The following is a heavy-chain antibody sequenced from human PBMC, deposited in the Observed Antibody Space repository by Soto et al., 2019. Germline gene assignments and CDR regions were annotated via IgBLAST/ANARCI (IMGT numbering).Heavy chain of an antibody. CDR1: GFTFSSYA. CDR2: ISGSGGST. J-gene: IGHJ4*02. D-gene: IGHD2-15*01. V-gene: IGHV3-23*01. CDR3: AKDWGPYCSGGSCYSDY. Sequence: PGGSLRLSCAASGFTFSSYAMSWVRQAPGKGLEWVSAISGSGGSTYYADSVKGRFTISRDNSKNTLYLQMNSLRAEDTAVYYCAKDWGPYCSGGSCYSDYWGQGTLVTVSS.